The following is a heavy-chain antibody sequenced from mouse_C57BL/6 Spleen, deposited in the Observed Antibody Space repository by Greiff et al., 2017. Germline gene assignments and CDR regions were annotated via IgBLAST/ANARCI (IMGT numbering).Heavy chain of an antibody. CDR1: GYTFTDYY. Sequence: QVQLQQSGAELVRPGASVKLSCKASGYTFTDYYINWVKQRPGQGLEWIARIYPGSGNTYYNEKFKGKATLTAEKSSSTAYMQLSSLTSEDSAVYFCARWEMVRSLMDYWGQGTSVTVSS. CDR3: ARWEMVRSLMDY. V-gene: IGHV1-76*01. CDR2: IYPGSGNT. J-gene: IGHJ4*01. D-gene: IGHD2-13*01.